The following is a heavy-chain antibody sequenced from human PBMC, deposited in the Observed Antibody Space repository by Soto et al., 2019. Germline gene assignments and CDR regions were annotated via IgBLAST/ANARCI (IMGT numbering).Heavy chain of an antibody. J-gene: IGHJ4*02. Sequence: GEYLKISCKGSVYIFTTYWIGWVRQTPGKSLEWMGLIFLGDSETRYSPSFQGQVTISADKSISTAYLQWSSLKASDTAMYYCARPLGYGGNSGDYWGQGTLVTVSS. V-gene: IGHV5-51*01. CDR2: IFLGDSET. CDR3: ARPLGYGGNSGDY. D-gene: IGHD4-17*01. CDR1: VYIFTTYW.